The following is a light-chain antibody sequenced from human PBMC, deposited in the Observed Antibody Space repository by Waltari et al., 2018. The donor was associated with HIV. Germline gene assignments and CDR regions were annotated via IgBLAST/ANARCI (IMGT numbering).Light chain of an antibody. CDR2: INRDGSH. CDR3: QTWATGIVV. V-gene: IGLV4-69*01. J-gene: IGLJ2*01. Sequence: QLVLTQSPSASASLGASVKLTCILSSGHINYAIAWHQQRPEKGPRYLMKINRDGSHSKGDGVPDRFSGSTSGAERYLTISSLQSEDEADYYCQTWATGIVVFGRGTKLTVL. CDR1: SGHINYA.